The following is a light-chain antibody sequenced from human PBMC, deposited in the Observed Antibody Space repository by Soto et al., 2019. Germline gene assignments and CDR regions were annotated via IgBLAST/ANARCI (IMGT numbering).Light chain of an antibody. V-gene: IGLV2-14*01. CDR2: DVN. J-gene: IGLJ2*01. CDR1: SSDVGRYNY. Sequence: QSALTQPASVSGSPGQSITISCTRTSSDVGRYNYVSWYQQHPGKAPKLMIYDVNNRPSRVSNRFSGSKSGNTASLTISGLQAEDEADYYCSSYTSSSTRVVFGGGTKLTVL. CDR3: SSYTSSSTRVV.